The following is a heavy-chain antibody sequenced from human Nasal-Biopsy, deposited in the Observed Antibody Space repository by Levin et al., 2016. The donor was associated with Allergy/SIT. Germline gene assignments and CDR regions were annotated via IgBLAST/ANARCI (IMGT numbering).Heavy chain of an antibody. CDR2: ISGNGGST. J-gene: IGHJ4*02. CDR1: GFTFSNYG. V-gene: IGHV3-23*01. Sequence: GESLKISCAASGFTFSNYGMSWVRQAPGKGLEWVSGISGNGGSTYYAASVKGRFTISRDSSRNTLYLQMNSLRAEDTAVYYCAKVPWGVVNHFDYWGQGTPVTVSS. CDR3: AKVPWGVVNHFDY. D-gene: IGHD3-3*01.